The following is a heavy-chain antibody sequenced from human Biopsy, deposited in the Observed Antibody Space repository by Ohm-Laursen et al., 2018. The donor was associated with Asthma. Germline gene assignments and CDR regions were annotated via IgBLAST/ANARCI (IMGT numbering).Heavy chain of an antibody. V-gene: IGHV1-46*01. Sequence: ASVKVSCKASGYPFTDYYVHWVRQAPGQGLEWMGIINPSGGSTSYPQKFQGRVTMTRDTSTSTVYMELSSLSSEDTAVYYCARAFVESAAFDYWGQGTLVTVSS. CDR1: GYPFTDYY. D-gene: IGHD2/OR15-2a*01. J-gene: IGHJ4*02. CDR3: ARAFVESAAFDY. CDR2: INPSGGST.